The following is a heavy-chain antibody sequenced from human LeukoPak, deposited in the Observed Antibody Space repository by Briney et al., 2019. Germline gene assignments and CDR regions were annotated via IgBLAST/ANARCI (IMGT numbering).Heavy chain of an antibody. CDR3: ARQKYYYGSGRPLDY. Sequence: PSETLSLTCAVYGGSFSGYYWSWIRQPPGKGLEWIGEINHSGSTNYNPSLKSRVTISVDTSKNQFSLKLSSVTAADTAVYYCARQKYYYGSGRPLDYWGQGTLVIVSS. CDR2: INHSGST. V-gene: IGHV4-34*01. J-gene: IGHJ4*02. CDR1: GGSFSGYY. D-gene: IGHD3-10*01.